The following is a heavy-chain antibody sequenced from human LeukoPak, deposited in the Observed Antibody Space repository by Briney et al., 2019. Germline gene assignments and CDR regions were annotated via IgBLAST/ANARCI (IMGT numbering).Heavy chain of an antibody. CDR2: INHGGST. CDR1: GGSFSGYY. J-gene: IGHJ4*02. Sequence: SETLSLTCAVYGGSFSGYYWSWIRQPPGKGLEWIGEINHGGSTNYNPSLKSRVTISVDTSKNQFSLKLSSVTAADTAVYYCARGSGYSYGHDYFDYWGQGTLVTVSS. CDR3: ARGSGYSYGHDYFDY. D-gene: IGHD5-18*01. V-gene: IGHV4-34*01.